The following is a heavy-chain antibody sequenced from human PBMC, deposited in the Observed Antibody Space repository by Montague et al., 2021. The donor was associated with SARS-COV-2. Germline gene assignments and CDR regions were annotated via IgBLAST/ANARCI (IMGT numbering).Heavy chain of an antibody. CDR2: INHGGST. CDR3: ARLRDGVVPSPILGVGPYYSYYYMDV. J-gene: IGHJ6*03. CDR1: GTSFSGYY. Sequence: SETLSLTCAVHGTSFSGYYWNWIRQPPGKGLEWIGEINHGGSTKYSPSLKSRLTISADTSKNRFSLELTSVAAADTAVYYCARLRDGVVPSPILGVGPYYSYYYMDVWGRGTTVTVSS. D-gene: IGHD3-10*01. V-gene: IGHV4-34*01.